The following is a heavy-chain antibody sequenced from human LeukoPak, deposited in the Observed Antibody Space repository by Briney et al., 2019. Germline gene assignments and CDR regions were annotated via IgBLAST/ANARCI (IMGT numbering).Heavy chain of an antibody. CDR2: ISENGGTT. J-gene: IGHJ4*02. Sequence: GGSLRLSCAASGSTFSSYALSWVRQAPGKGLEWVSGISENGGTTFYADSVKGRFTITRDNSKNTLYVQVNSLRGEDTAVYYCAKDYGPKQLVFFDSWGQGTLVTVSS. CDR3: AKDYGPKQLVFFDS. CDR1: GSTFSSYA. V-gene: IGHV3-23*01. D-gene: IGHD6-13*01.